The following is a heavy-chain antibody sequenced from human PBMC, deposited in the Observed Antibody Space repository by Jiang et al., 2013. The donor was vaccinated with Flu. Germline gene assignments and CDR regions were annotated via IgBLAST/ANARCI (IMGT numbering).Heavy chain of an antibody. D-gene: IGHD6-13*01. Sequence: GSGLVKPSETLSLTCAVSGYSISSGYYWGWIRQPPGKGLEWIGSIYHSGSTYYNPSLKSRVTISVDTSKNQFSLKLSSVTAADTAVYYCARHEEYSSSWYYYYYYGMDVWGQGTT. V-gene: IGHV4-38-2*01. CDR3: ARHEEYSSSWYYYYYYGMDV. J-gene: IGHJ6*02. CDR1: GYSISSGYY. CDR2: IYHSGST.